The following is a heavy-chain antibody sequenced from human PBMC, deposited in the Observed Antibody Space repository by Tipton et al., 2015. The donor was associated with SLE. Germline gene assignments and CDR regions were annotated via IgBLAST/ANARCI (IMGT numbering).Heavy chain of an antibody. V-gene: IGHV3-23*01. CDR2: ISGSGGST. J-gene: IGHJ6*02. CDR3: AKGYDILTGHYPTYYYGMDV. CDR1: GFTFSSYA. Sequence: SLRLSCAASGFTFSSYAMSWVRQAPGKGLEWVSAISGSGGSTYYADSVKGRFTISRDNSKNTLYLQMNSLRAEDTAVYYCAKGYDILTGHYPTYYYGMDVWGQGTTVTVSS. D-gene: IGHD3-9*01.